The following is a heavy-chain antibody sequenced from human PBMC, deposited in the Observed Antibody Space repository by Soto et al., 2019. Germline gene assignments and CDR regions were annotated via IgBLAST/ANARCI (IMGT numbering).Heavy chain of an antibody. Sequence: LSLTCAVYGGSFSGYYWSWIRQPPGKGLEWIGEINHSGSTNYNPSLKSRVTISVDTSKNQFSLKLSSVTAADTAVYYCARGYSSGWYRWFDPWGQGTLVTVSS. CDR2: INHSGST. CDR3: ARGYSSGWYRWFDP. V-gene: IGHV4-34*01. CDR1: GGSFSGYY. J-gene: IGHJ5*02. D-gene: IGHD6-19*01.